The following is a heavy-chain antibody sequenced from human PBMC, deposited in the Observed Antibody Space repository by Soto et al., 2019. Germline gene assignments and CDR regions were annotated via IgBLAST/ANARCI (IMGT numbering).Heavy chain of an antibody. CDR3: AREIAAVDDRYSAEGWYYGMDV. D-gene: IGHD6-13*01. J-gene: IGHJ6*02. Sequence: PSVKVSCKASGYTFTSYGISWVRQAPGQGLEWMGWISAYNGNTNYAQKLQGRVTMTTDTSTSTAYMELRSLRSDDTAVYYCAREIAAVDDRYSAEGWYYGMDVWGQGTTVTVSS. V-gene: IGHV1-18*04. CDR2: ISAYNGNT. CDR1: GYTFTSYG.